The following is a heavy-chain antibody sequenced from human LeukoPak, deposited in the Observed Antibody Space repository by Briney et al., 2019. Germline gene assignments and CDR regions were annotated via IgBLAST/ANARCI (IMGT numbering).Heavy chain of an antibody. CDR1: SSSSYY. J-gene: IGHJ6*03. Sequence: SSSSYYWGWIRQPPGKGLEWVANIRQDGSEKYYVDSVKGRFTISRDNAKNSLYLQMNSLRAEDTAVYYCARVRQQLVRLLGRDTTYYYYYYMDVWGKGTTVTVSS. V-gene: IGHV3-7*01. D-gene: IGHD6-13*01. CDR3: ARVRQQLVRLLGRDTTYYYYYYMDV. CDR2: IRQDGSEK.